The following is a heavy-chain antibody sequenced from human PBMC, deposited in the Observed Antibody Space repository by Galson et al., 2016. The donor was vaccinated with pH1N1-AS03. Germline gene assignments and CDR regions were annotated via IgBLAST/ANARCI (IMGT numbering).Heavy chain of an antibody. CDR2: ISDDGNAI. CDR3: ARNDYENVDLQGFYFDY. V-gene: IGHV3-48*03. J-gene: IGHJ4*02. D-gene: IGHD4/OR15-4a*01. CDR1: GFTFRNYE. Sequence: LRLSCAASGFTFRNYEMTWVRQAPGKGLEWISYISDDGNAIYYADSVKGRFTISRDNVKNSLYLQMNSLRAEDTAVYYCARNDYENVDLQGFYFDYWGQGILVTVSS.